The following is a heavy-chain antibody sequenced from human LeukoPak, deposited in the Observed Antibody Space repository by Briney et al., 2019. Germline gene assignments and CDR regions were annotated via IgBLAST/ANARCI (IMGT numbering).Heavy chain of an antibody. V-gene: IGHV4-59*11. CDR3: ARDLVTVTKGFDI. CDR1: ADSFSSHY. CDR2: ISYIGST. D-gene: IGHD4-17*01. Sequence: SETLSLTCAVSADSFSSHYWTWIRQPPGKGLEWIGYISYIGSTNYNPSLKSRVTISIDTSKNRFSLKLTSVTAADTAVYYCARDLVTVTKGFDIWGQGTMVSVSS. J-gene: IGHJ3*02.